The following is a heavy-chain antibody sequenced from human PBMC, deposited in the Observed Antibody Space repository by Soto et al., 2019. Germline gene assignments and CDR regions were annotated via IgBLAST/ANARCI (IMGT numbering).Heavy chain of an antibody. CDR2: ISSSSSTI. V-gene: IGHV3-48*04. D-gene: IGHD3-22*01. CDR3: ARFYYDSSGYLPSPYYYYYGMDV. Sequence: GGSLRLSCAASGLTFSSYSMNWVRQAPGKGLEWVSYISSSSSTIYYVDSVKGRFTISRDNAKNSLYLQMNSLRAEDTAVYYCARFYYDSSGYLPSPYYYYYGMDVWGQGTTVTSP. J-gene: IGHJ6*02. CDR1: GLTFSSYS.